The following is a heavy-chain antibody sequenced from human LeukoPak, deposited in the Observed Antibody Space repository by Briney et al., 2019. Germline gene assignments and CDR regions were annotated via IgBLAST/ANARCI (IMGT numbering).Heavy chain of an antibody. V-gene: IGHV3-9*01. Sequence: PGRSLRLSCAASGFTFDDYAMHWVRQAPGKGLEWVSGISWNSGSIGYADSVKGRFTISRDNAKNSLYLQMNSLRAEDTALYYCAKDMGKMAYDILTGYYYYYGMDVWGQGTTVTVSS. D-gene: IGHD3-9*01. CDR2: ISWNSGSI. CDR3: AKDMGKMAYDILTGYYYYYGMDV. CDR1: GFTFDDYA. J-gene: IGHJ6*02.